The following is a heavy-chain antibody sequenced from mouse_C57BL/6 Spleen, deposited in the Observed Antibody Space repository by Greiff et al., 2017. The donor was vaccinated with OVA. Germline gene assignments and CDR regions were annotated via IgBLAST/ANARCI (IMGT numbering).Heavy chain of an antibody. V-gene: IGHV1-55*01. CDR2: IYPGSGST. D-gene: IGHD2-4*01. CDR1: GYTFTSYW. J-gene: IGHJ2*01. CDR3: ARSGTMRGNY. Sequence: VKLQESGAELVKPGASVKMSCKASGYTFTSYWITWVKQRPGQGLEWIGDIYPGSGSTNYNEKFKSKATLTVDTSSSTAYMQLSSLTSEDSAVYYCARSGTMRGNYWGQGTTLTVSS.